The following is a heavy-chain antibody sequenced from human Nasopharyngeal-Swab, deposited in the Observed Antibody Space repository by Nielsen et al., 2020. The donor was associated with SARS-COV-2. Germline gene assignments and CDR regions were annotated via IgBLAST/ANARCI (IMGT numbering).Heavy chain of an antibody. Sequence: ASVKVSCKASGYTFSSYAIHWVRQAPGQRLEWMGWINGGNGNTKYLKKFQGGVTITTDTSASTAYMEVSSLRSEDTAVYYCARGQILYDLDYYFYYYMDVWGKGTTVTVSS. CDR1: GYTFSSYA. V-gene: IGHV1-3*01. CDR2: INGGNGNT. CDR3: ARGQILYDLDYYFYYYMDV. J-gene: IGHJ6*03. D-gene: IGHD2-2*02.